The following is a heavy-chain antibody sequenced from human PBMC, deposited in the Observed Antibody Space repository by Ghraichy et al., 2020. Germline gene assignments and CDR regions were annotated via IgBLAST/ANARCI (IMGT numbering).Heavy chain of an antibody. CDR3: ARDGSFCSGGSCYHFPFDY. CDR2: ISSSSSTI. J-gene: IGHJ4*02. CDR1: GFTFSSYN. V-gene: IGHV3-48*02. Sequence: GGSLRLSCAASGFTFSSYNMNWVRQAPGKGLEWVSYISSSSSTIYYADSVKGRFTISRDNAKNSLYLQMNSLRDEDTAVYYCARDGSFCSGGSCYHFPFDYWGQGTLVTVSS. D-gene: IGHD2-15*01.